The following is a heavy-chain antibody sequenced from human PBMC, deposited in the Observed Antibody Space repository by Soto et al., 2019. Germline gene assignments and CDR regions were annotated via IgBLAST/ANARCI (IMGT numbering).Heavy chain of an antibody. CDR3: AKDLQLGASIAMDV. J-gene: IGHJ6*02. D-gene: IGHD1-1*01. CDR2: ISYDGDKK. V-gene: IGHV3-30*18. CDR1: GSTFSNYG. Sequence: GGSLRLSCADSGSTFSNYGMHWVRQAPGKGLEWVAVISYDGDKKYYVDSVKGRFTISRDNSKNTLYLQMNSLRAEDTAVYYCAKDLQLGASIAMDVSGHATTVTVSS.